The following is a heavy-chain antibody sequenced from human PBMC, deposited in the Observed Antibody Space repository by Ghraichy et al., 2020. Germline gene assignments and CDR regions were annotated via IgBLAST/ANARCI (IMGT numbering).Heavy chain of an antibody. D-gene: IGHD6-19*01. CDR1: GASFSGYY. CDR3: ARASRRGWYVLLKGWFDP. CDR2: INESGRT. Sequence: SETLSLTCAVSGASFSGYYWSWIRQPPGKGLEWIGEINESGRTNYNPSLKSRVTISVDTSKNQFSLKLTSVTAADTAVYYCARASRRGWYVLLKGWFDPWGQGTLVTVSP. J-gene: IGHJ5*02. V-gene: IGHV4-34*01.